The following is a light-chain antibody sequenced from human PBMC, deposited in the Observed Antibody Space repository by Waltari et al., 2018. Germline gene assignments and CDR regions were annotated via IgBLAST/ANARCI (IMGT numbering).Light chain of an antibody. V-gene: IGKV3-11*01. CDR2: DAS. Sequence: EIVLTQSPATLSLSPGESATLSCRASQSVSSSLAWYQQKGGQAPRLLIYDASNRAAGNPARFSGSGSGTDFTLTISSLEPEDFTVYYCQHRSNWPSLTFGGGTKVEI. J-gene: IGKJ4*01. CDR1: QSVSSS. CDR3: QHRSNWPSLT.